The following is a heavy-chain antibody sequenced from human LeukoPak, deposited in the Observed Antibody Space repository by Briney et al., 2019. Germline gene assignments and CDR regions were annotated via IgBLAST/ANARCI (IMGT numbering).Heavy chain of an antibody. CDR3: ARRFRGLLRLDY. V-gene: IGHV4-39*07. CDR1: GGSISSSSYY. CDR2: IYYSGST. Sequence: PSETLSLTCTVSGGSISSSSYYWGWIRQPPGKGLEWIGSIYYSGSTYYNPSLKSRVTISVDTSKNQFSLKLSSVTAADTAVYYCARRFRGLLRLDYWGQGTLVTVSS. D-gene: IGHD2-15*01. J-gene: IGHJ4*02.